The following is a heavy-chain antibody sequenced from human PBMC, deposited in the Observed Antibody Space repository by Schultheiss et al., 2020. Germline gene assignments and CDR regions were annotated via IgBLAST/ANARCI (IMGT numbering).Heavy chain of an antibody. V-gene: IGHV4-61*02. D-gene: IGHD1-14*01. J-gene: IGHJ6*02. CDR3: ARVGSALWNQALFYYYYGMDV. CDR2: LYTSGST. CDR1: GGSISSGGYY. Sequence: SATLSLTCTVSGGSISSGGYYWSWIRQPAGKGLEWIGRLYTSGSTNYNPTIKSRVTISVDTSKNQFSLKLSSVTAADTAVYYCARVGSALWNQALFYYYYGMDVWGQGTTVTGSS.